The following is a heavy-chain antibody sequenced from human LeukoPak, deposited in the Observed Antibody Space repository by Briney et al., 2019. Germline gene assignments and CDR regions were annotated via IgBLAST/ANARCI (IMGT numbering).Heavy chain of an antibody. CDR3: AKGSSGYFVDL. CDR1: GFIFNNYG. CDR2: IRNDGGGT. Sequence: GGSLRHSCAASGFIFNNYGLIWVRQAPGKGLEWVSAIRNDGGGTNYADFVKGQFTISRDNSKNTLFLQMNSLRAEDTALYYCAKGSSGYFVDLWGQGTLVTVSS. D-gene: IGHD3-22*01. J-gene: IGHJ5*02. V-gene: IGHV3-23*01.